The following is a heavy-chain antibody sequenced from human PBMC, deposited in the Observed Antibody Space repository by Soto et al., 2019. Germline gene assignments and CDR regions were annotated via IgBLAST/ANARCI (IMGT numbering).Heavy chain of an antibody. Sequence: GPEVKKPGASVKVSRKAFGYTFTGYGISWVRQAPGQGLEWMGWISAYNGHTDYAEKFQGRVTMTTDTSTGTAYMELTSLISDDTALYYCARDRSSSDYWGQGTLVTVSS. CDR2: ISAYNGHT. V-gene: IGHV1-18*01. D-gene: IGHD6-6*01. J-gene: IGHJ4*02. CDR1: GYTFTGYG. CDR3: ARDRSSSDY.